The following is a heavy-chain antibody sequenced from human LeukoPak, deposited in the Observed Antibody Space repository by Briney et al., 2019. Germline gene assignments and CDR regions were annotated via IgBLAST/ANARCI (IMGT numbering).Heavy chain of an antibody. J-gene: IGHJ6*02. CDR2: IRGKANSYAT. Sequence: GGSLRLSCAASGFTFSGSAMHWVRQASGKGLEWVGRIRGKANSYATAYAASVKGRFTISRDDSKNTAYLQMNSLETEDTAVYYCTRLTGCSGGSCYGYYYYGMDVWGQGTTVTVSS. V-gene: IGHV3-73*01. CDR3: TRLTGCSGGSCYGYYYYGMDV. D-gene: IGHD2-15*01. CDR1: GFTFSGSA.